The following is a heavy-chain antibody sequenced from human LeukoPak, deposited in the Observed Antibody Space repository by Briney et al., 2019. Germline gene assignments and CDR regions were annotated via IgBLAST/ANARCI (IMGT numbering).Heavy chain of an antibody. V-gene: IGHV3-23*01. CDR3: ARQNDYGDDRAFDI. J-gene: IGHJ3*02. CDR1: GFTFSSYA. Sequence: PGGSLRLSCAASGFTFSSYAMSWVRQAPGKGLEWVSAISGSGGSTYYADSVKGRFTISRDNSKNTLYLQMDSLRAEDTAVYYCARQNDYGDDRAFDIWGQGTMVTVSS. D-gene: IGHD4-17*01. CDR2: ISGSGGST.